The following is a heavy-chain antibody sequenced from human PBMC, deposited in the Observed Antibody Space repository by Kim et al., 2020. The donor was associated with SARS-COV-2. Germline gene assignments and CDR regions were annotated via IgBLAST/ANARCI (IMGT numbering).Heavy chain of an antibody. Sequence: VKGRVTISRENSKNQLYLQMGSLRAEDMAVYYCARGTDFDWLLYYYYGMDVWGQGTTVTVSS. CDR3: ARGTDFDWLLYYYYGMDV. J-gene: IGHJ6*02. V-gene: IGHV3-64*01. D-gene: IGHD3-9*01.